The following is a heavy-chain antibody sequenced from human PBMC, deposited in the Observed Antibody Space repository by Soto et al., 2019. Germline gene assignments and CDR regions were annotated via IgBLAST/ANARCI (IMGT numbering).Heavy chain of an antibody. CDR3: ASEPAP. CDR1: GGSISTGGYY. CDR2: IYNSATT. V-gene: IGHV4-31*03. J-gene: IGHJ5*02. Sequence: QVQLQESGPGLVKPSQTLSLTCTVSGGSISTGGYYWSWIRQHPGKGLEWIAYIYNSATTYYTPSLKSRVTLSVDTSKNPFSQKLSSVTVAATAVYDCASEPAPGGQGALATVSS.